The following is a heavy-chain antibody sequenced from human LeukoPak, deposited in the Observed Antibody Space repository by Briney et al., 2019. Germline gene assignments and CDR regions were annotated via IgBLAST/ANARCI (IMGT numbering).Heavy chain of an antibody. CDR3: AKDPTTMVSYFDF. J-gene: IGHJ4*02. Sequence: TGGSLRLSCAASGFTFSDYGMHWVRQAPGKRLEWVALISYDGSDYFYGDSVKGRFAISRDNSKNTLYLQMNSLRGEDTAVYYCAKDPTTMVSYFDFWGQGTLVTVSS. CDR2: ISYDGSDY. D-gene: IGHD5-18*01. CDR1: GFTFSDYG. V-gene: IGHV3-30*18.